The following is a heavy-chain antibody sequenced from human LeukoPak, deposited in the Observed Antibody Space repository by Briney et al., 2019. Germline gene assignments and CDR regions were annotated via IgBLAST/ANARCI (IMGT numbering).Heavy chain of an antibody. CDR2: IRGSGDIT. J-gene: IGHJ5*02. CDR3: AKEESGNWGAPWFDP. V-gene: IGHV3-23*01. Sequence: GGPLRLSCAASGFTFSSYDMSWVRRAPGKGLEWVSAIRGSGDITYYADSVKGRFTISRDNSKNTLYLQMNGLRAEDTAVYYCAKEESGNWGAPWFDPWGQGTLVTVSS. CDR1: GFTFSSYD. D-gene: IGHD7-27*01.